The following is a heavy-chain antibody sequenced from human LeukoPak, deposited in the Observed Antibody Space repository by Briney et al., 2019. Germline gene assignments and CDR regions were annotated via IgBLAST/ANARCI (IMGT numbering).Heavy chain of an antibody. CDR2: ISYDGSNK. D-gene: IGHD6-13*01. J-gene: IGHJ4*02. Sequence: PGRSLRLSYAASGFTFSSYAMHWVRQAPGKGLEWVAVISYDGSNKYYADSVKGRFTISRDNSKNTLYLQMNSLRAEDTAVYYCARSVQQLAYYFDYWGQGTLVTVSS. CDR1: GFTFSSYA. V-gene: IGHV3-30-3*01. CDR3: ARSVQQLAYYFDY.